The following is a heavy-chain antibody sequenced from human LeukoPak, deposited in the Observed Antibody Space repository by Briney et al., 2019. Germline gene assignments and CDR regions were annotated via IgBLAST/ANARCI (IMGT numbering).Heavy chain of an antibody. CDR1: GFTFSRFW. J-gene: IGHJ4*02. CDR2: IKQDGSEK. Sequence: GGSLRLSCAASGFTFSRFWMSWVRQAPGKGLEWVANIKQDGSEKYYVDSVKGRFTISRDNAKNSLHLQMNSLRGEDTAVYYCARDTELDYWGQGTLVTVSS. CDR3: ARDTELDY. V-gene: IGHV3-7*01. D-gene: IGHD1-26*01.